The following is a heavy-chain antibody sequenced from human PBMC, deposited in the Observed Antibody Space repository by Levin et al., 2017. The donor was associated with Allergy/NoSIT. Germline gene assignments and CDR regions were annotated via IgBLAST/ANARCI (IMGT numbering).Heavy chain of an antibody. CDR1: GFTFSDHY. CDR3: AKVDDSSGYSFDY. V-gene: IGHV3-72*01. CDR2: TRKKANSYTT. Sequence: GESLKISCAASGFTFSDHYMDWVRQAPGKGLEWVGRTRKKANSYTTEYAASVKGRFTISRDDSKNSLYLQMNSLKTEDTAVYYCAKVDDSSGYSFDYWGQGTLSPSPQ. J-gene: IGHJ4*02. D-gene: IGHD3-22*01.